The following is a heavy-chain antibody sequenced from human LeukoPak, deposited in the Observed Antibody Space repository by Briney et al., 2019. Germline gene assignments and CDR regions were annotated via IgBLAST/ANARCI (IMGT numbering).Heavy chain of an antibody. CDR1: GFRFGDHG. J-gene: IGHJ4*02. CDR3: VRDDMGVYTSAWEPYSFDF. D-gene: IGHD2-8*02. CDR2: ISSIGNNY. V-gene: IGHV3-30*19. Sequence: PGGSLRLSCAASGFRFGDHGMHWLRQSPGKGLEWLAVISSIGNNYYLASSVAGRFTISRDDSRNTLFLHMNSLKPEDTAVYFCVRDDMGVYTSAWEPYSFDFWGPGALVTVSS.